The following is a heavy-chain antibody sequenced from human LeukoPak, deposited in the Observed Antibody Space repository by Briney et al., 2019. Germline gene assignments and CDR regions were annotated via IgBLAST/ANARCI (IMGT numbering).Heavy chain of an antibody. Sequence: ASVKVSCKASGYTFTGYYMHWVRQAPGQGLEWMGWINPNSGGTNYAQKFQGRVTMTRDTSISTAYMELSRLRSDDTAVYYCARYCSGGSCYEDAFDIWGQGTMVTVSS. CDR1: GYTFTGYY. D-gene: IGHD2-15*01. V-gene: IGHV1-2*02. CDR3: ARYCSGGSCYEDAFDI. J-gene: IGHJ3*02. CDR2: INPNSGGT.